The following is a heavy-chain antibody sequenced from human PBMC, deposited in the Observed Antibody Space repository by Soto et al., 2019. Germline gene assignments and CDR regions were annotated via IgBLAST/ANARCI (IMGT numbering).Heavy chain of an antibody. V-gene: IGHV3-21*01. CDR1: GFTFSSYI. CDR3: ARTSTVPH. Sequence: EVQLVESGGGLVKPGGSLRLSCAASGFTFSSYIMNWVRHAPGKGLEWVSFIISSSSYIYYAESVKIRFTISRDNAKKSLYLQMNSLRAEDTAVYYCARTSTVPHWGQGTLVTVSS. J-gene: IGHJ4*02. CDR2: IISSSSYI. D-gene: IGHD4-17*01.